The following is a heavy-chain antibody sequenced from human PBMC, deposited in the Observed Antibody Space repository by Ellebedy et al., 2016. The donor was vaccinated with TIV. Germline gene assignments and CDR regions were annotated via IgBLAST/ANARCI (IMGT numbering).Heavy chain of an antibody. CDR2: INHSGST. D-gene: IGHD3-22*01. Sequence: SETLSLTCAVYGGSFSGYYWSWIRQPPGKGLEWIGEINHSGSTNYNPSLKSRVTISVDTSKNQFSLKLSSVTAADTAVYYCARGGDSSGYYYVGYYYYYGMDVWGQGTTVTVSS. CDR3: ARGGDSSGYYYVGYYYYYGMDV. J-gene: IGHJ6*02. V-gene: IGHV4-34*01. CDR1: GGSFSGYY.